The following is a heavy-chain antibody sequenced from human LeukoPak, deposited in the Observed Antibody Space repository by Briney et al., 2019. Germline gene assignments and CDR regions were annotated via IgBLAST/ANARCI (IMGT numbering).Heavy chain of an antibody. CDR2: INSDGSST. CDR1: GFTFSSYW. J-gene: IGHJ4*02. V-gene: IGHV3-74*01. Sequence: PEGSLRLSCAASGFTFSSYWMHWVRQAPGKGLVWVSRINSDGSSTSYADSVKGRFTISRDNARNTLYLQMNSLRAEDTAVYYCARVGSGYPGIGYWGQGTLVTVSS. CDR3: ARVGSGYPGIGY. D-gene: IGHD3-22*01.